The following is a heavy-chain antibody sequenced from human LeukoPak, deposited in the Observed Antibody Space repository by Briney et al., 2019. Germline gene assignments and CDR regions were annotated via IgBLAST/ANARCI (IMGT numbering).Heavy chain of an antibody. J-gene: IGHJ4*02. CDR3: ARLEGYSGYTGYFVDY. V-gene: IGHV5-51*01. CDR2: IYPGDSDT. D-gene: IGHD5-12*01. Sequence: GESLQISCQGSGYTFTTSWIGWVRQMSGKGLEWMGIIYPGDSDTRYSPSFQGQVTISVDGSISTAYLQWSSLKASDTAMYYCARLEGYSGYTGYFVDYWGQGTLVTVSS. CDR1: GYTFTTSW.